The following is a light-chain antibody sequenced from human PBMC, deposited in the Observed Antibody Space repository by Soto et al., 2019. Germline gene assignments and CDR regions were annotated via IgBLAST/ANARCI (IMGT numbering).Light chain of an antibody. V-gene: IGLV2-14*01. CDR2: DVS. CDR1: SSDVGGYNY. J-gene: IGLJ2*01. Sequence: QSALTQPASVSGSPGQSITISCTGTSSDVGGYNYVSWYQQHPGKAPKLMIYDVSNLPSGVSNRFSGSKSGNTASLTISGLQAEDEADYYCSSYRSSSTPVIFGGGTKVTVL. CDR3: SSYRSSSTPVI.